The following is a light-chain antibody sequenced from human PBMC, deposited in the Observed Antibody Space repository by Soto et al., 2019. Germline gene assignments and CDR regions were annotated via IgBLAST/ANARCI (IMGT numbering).Light chain of an antibody. J-gene: IGLJ2*01. CDR1: SSDIGDYNY. CDR2: EVT. V-gene: IGLV2-14*01. CDR3: SSYASSSTLVV. Sequence: QSALTQPASVSGSPGQSITISCTGTSSDIGDYNYVSWYQQHPGKAPKLMISEVTNRPSGVSNRFSGSKSGTTASLTISGLQAEDEADYYCSSYASSSTLVVFGGGTQLTVL.